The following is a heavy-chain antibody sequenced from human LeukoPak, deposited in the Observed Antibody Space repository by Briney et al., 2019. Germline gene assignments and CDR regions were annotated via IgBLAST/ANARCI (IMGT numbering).Heavy chain of an antibody. Sequence: PGGSLRLSCAASGSNFDEYGMIWARQGLGKGLEWVSGINWNGDSTGYADSVKGRFTISRDNAKNSLYLQMNSLRAEDTALYYCARGGRGSWGQGTPVTVSS. CDR1: GSNFDEYG. CDR3: ARGGRGS. J-gene: IGHJ4*02. CDR2: INWNGDST. V-gene: IGHV3-20*04. D-gene: IGHD5-12*01.